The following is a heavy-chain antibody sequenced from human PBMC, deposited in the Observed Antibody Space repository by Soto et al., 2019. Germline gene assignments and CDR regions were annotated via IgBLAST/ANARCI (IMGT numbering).Heavy chain of an antibody. Sequence: SETLSLTCIVSGGSISSTRNYWAWIRQSPGKGLEWIGTIYHSGSTYDNPSLKSRVTISVDRSTNQLSLKLFSVAAADTAVYYCARAGMVPYWGQGTLVTVSS. CDR1: GGSISSTRNY. V-gene: IGHV4-39*01. D-gene: IGHD2-8*01. CDR2: IYHSGST. J-gene: IGHJ4*02. CDR3: ARAGMVPY.